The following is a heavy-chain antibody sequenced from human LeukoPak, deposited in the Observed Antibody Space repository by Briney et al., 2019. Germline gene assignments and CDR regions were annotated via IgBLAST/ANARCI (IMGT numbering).Heavy chain of an antibody. CDR1: GFTFSSYG. V-gene: IGHV3-21*01. J-gene: IGHJ4*01. CDR3: ARTHIPHYDFWPASL. D-gene: IGHD3-3*01. Sequence: GGSLRLSCAASGFTFSSYGMIWVRQAPGKGPEWVSSISSISTYTHYADSVKGRFTISRDNAKNSLFLQMNSLRAEDTAVYYCARTHIPHYDFWPASLWGHGTLVTVSS. CDR2: ISSISTYT.